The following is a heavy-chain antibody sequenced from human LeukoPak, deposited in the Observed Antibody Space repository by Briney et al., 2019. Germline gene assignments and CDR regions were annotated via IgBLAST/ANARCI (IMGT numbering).Heavy chain of an antibody. D-gene: IGHD3-16*02. CDR3: ARDLDYVWGSYRSPPFDY. CDR1: GYTFTSYG. CDR2: ISAYNGNT. Sequence: ASVKVSCKASGYTFTSYGISWVRQAPGQGLEWMGWISAYNGNTNYAQKLQGRVTMTTDTSTSTAYVELRSLRSDDTAVYYCARDLDYVWGSYRSPPFDYWGQGTLVTVSS. J-gene: IGHJ4*02. V-gene: IGHV1-18*01.